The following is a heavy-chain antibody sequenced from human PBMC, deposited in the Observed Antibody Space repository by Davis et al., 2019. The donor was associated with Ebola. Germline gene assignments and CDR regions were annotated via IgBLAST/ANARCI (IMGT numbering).Heavy chain of an antibody. CDR1: GFTFSSYE. D-gene: IGHD3-22*01. CDR3: ARDPVHHYYDSSGSEEDY. V-gene: IGHV3-48*03. J-gene: IGHJ4*02. Sequence: PGGSLRLSCAASGFTFSSYEMNWVRQAPGKGLEWVSYISSSGSTIYYADSVKGRFTISRDNAKNSLYLQMNSLRAEDTAVYYCARDPVHHYYDSSGSEEDYWGQGTLVTVSS. CDR2: ISSSGSTI.